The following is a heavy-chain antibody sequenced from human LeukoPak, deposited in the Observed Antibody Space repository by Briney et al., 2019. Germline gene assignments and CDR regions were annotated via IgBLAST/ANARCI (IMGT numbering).Heavy chain of an antibody. CDR3: VRQWADTYGSGSYKLNY. D-gene: IGHD3-10*01. Sequence: EASVKVSCKASGYTFTSYDINWVRQATGQGLEWMGWMNPNSGNTGYAQKFQGRVTMTRNTSISTAYMELSSLRSEDTAVYYCVRQWADTYGSGSYKLNYWGQGTLVTVSS. V-gene: IGHV1-8*01. J-gene: IGHJ4*02. CDR1: GYTFTSYD. CDR2: MNPNSGNT.